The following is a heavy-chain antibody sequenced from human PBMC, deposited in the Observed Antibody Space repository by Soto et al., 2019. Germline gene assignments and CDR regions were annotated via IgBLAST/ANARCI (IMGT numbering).Heavy chain of an antibody. D-gene: IGHD5-12*01. Sequence: QVQLMQSGTEVKEPGASVNLSCKASGYTFSSSYIHWVRQAPGQGLEWMGIMNPSGDRTNYAQNLQGRVTMTRDTATSTVYRELSSLSAEDTAVYYCARGRGYSGDDLQEDGFDIWGQGTMGTVS. V-gene: IGHV1-46*04. CDR3: ARGRGYSGDDLQEDGFDI. J-gene: IGHJ3*02. CDR1: GYTFSSSY. CDR2: MNPSGDRT.